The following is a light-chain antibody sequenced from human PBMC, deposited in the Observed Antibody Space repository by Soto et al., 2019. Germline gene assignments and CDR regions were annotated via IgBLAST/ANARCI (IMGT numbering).Light chain of an antibody. Sequence: QSALTQPASVSGSPGQSITIPCSGRSSDLGGLNYVSWYQQHPGKVPKLIIYKVDNRPSGISDRFSASKSDNTASLTISGLQAEDEAHYYCSSYTTVPSPQWVFAGGTKLTVL. V-gene: IGLV2-14*01. J-gene: IGLJ3*02. CDR1: SSDLGGLNY. CDR2: KVD. CDR3: SSYTTVPSPQWV.